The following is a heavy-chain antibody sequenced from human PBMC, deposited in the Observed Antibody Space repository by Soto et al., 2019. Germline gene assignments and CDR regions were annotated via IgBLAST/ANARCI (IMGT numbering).Heavy chain of an antibody. D-gene: IGHD3-10*01. CDR3: AKDGRSLWLRIALAV. V-gene: IGHV3-30*18. Sequence: GGSLRLSCAAAGFTFSNYGTHWVRQAPGKGLEWVAVISYDGSNKYYADSVKGRFTISRDNSKNTLYLQMNSLRAEDTAVYYCAKDGRSLWLRIALAVWGQGTTVTVSS. J-gene: IGHJ6*02. CDR2: ISYDGSNK. CDR1: GFTFSNYG.